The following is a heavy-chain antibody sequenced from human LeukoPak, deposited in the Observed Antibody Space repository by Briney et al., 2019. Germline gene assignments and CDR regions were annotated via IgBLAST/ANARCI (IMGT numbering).Heavy chain of an antibody. J-gene: IGHJ3*02. CDR1: GGSISSGDYY. CDR3: ARAREEADDAFDI. CDR2: IYYSGTT. V-gene: IGHV4-30-4*01. Sequence: NPSQTLSLTCTVSGGSISSGDYYWSWIRQTPGKGLEWIGYIYYSGTTYYNPSLKSRVTTSVDTSKNQFSLKLSSVTAADTAVYYCARAREEADDAFDIWGQGTLVTVSS.